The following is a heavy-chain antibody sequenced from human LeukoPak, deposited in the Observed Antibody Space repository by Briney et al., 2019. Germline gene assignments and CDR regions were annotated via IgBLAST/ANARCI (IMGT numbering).Heavy chain of an antibody. V-gene: IGHV4-39*07. Sequence: SETLSLTCTVSGGSISSGGYYWSWIRQPPGKGLEWIGEINHSGSTNYNPSLKSRVTISVDTSKNQFSLKLSSVTAADTAVYYCANTPGGIAVAGTFDPWGQGTLVTVSS. CDR2: INHSGST. CDR1: GGSISSGGYY. D-gene: IGHD6-19*01. CDR3: ANTPGGIAVAGTFDP. J-gene: IGHJ5*02.